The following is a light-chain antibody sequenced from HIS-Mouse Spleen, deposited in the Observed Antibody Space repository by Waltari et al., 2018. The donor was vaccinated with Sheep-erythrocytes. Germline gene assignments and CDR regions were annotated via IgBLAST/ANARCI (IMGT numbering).Light chain of an antibody. CDR2: DVS. J-gene: IGLJ1*01. Sequence: QSALTQPRSVSGSPGQSVTISCTGTSSAVGGDNYVAWYQQHPGKAPKLMIYDVSKRPSGVPDRFSGSKSGNTASLTISGLQAEDEADYYCCSYAGSYNYVFGTGTKVTVL. CDR3: CSYAGSYNYV. V-gene: IGLV2-11*01. CDR1: SSAVGGDNY.